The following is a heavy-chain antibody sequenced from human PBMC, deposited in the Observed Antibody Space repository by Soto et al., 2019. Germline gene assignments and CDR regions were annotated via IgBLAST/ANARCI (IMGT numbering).Heavy chain of an antibody. CDR3: AKDNVLLWFGELLPLKLFDY. CDR1: GFTFSSYA. J-gene: IGHJ4*02. Sequence: PGGSLRLSCAASGFTFSSYAMSWVRQAPGKGLEWVSAISGSGGSTYYADSVKGRFTISRDNSKNTLYLQMNSLRAEDTAVYYCAKDNVLLWFGELLPLKLFDYWGQGTLVTVSS. D-gene: IGHD3-10*01. CDR2: ISGSGGST. V-gene: IGHV3-23*01.